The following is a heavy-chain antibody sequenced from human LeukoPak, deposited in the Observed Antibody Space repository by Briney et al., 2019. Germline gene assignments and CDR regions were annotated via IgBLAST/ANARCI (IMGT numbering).Heavy chain of an antibody. V-gene: IGHV4-59*01. D-gene: IGHD1-1*01. Sequence: SETLSLTCTVSGASISSYFWSWIRQPPGEGLEWLGYVYHSGSTNYNPSLKSRVTISLDTSKAQFSLRLSSVTAADTAVYYCASQLGGTTFHWGQGTLVTVSS. J-gene: IGHJ4*02. CDR2: VYHSGST. CDR3: ASQLGGTTFH. CDR1: GASISSYF.